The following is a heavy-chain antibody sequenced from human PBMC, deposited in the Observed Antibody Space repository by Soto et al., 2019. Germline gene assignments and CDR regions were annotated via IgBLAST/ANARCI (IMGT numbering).Heavy chain of an antibody. CDR1: GFTFSSYG. V-gene: IGHV3-23*01. J-gene: IGHJ4*02. CDR2: SSATGAGT. Sequence: GGSLTLACAASGFTFSSYGITWVRQAPGKGLEWVSFSSATGAGTYYADSVKGRFTISRDNSKNTLYLQMTSLRADDTAVYYCAKDRRAGGNYGFYSDFWGQGALVTVSS. CDR3: AKDRRAGGNYGFYSDF. D-gene: IGHD1-7*01.